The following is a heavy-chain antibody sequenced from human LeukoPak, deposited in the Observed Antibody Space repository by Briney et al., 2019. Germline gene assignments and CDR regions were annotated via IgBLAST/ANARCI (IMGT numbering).Heavy chain of an antibody. Sequence: GGSLRLSCAASGFTVSSNYMSWVRQAPGKGLEWASVIYSCGSTYYADSVKGRFTISRDNPKNTLYLQMNSLRAEDTAVYYCASHSPRNDYWGQGTLVTVSS. J-gene: IGHJ4*02. V-gene: IGHV3-53*01. CDR1: GFTVSSNY. CDR3: ASHSPRNDY. D-gene: IGHD2-21*01. CDR2: IYSCGST.